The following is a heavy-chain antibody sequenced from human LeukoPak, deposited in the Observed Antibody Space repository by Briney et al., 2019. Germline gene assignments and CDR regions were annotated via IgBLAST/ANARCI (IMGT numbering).Heavy chain of an antibody. V-gene: IGHV1-46*01. J-gene: IGHJ4*02. CDR1: GYTFSNYY. Sequence: ASVKVSCKASGYTFSNYYMHCVRQAPGQGLEWMGLINATGYGTNYAQKFRGRVTLTRETSATSVYMVLIRLRSEDSAVYYCAREESGGYFDYWGQGTLVTVSS. CDR2: INATGYGT. CDR3: AREESGGYFDY. D-gene: IGHD2-8*02.